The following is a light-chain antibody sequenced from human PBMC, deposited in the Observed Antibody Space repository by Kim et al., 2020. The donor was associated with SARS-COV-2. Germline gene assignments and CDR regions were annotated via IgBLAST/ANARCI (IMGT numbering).Light chain of an antibody. V-gene: IGKV3-11*01. CDR2: DVS. CDR3: QLRESWPPVYT. CDR1: QSVSRY. J-gene: IGKJ2*01. Sequence: EIVLTQSPATLSLSPGERATLSCRASQSVSRYLAWFQQKPGQAPRLLIYDVSNRATGIPARFSGSGSGTDFTLTISSLEPEDFAIYYCQLRESWPPVYTFGQGTKLEI.